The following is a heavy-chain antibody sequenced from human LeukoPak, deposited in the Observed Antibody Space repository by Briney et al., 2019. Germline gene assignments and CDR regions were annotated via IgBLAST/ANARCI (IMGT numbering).Heavy chain of an antibody. CDR2: ITSSSSYI. CDR1: GFTFSSYS. V-gene: IGHV3-21*04. Sequence: SGGSLRLSCAASGFTFSSYSMNWVRQAPGKGLEWVSSITSSSSYIYYADSVKGRFTISRDSSKNTLYLQMNSLRAEDTAVYYCAKDYRYYYDNVGTSPFDYWGQGTLITVSS. D-gene: IGHD3-22*01. CDR3: AKDYRYYYDNVGTSPFDY. J-gene: IGHJ4*02.